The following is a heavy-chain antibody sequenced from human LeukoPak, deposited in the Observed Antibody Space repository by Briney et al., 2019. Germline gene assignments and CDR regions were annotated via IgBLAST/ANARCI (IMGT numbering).Heavy chain of an antibody. J-gene: IGHJ5*02. CDR2: MNPNSGNT. CDR1: GGTFSSYA. CDR3: ARGFELLSYNWFDP. V-gene: IGHV1-8*03. Sequence: ASVKVSCKASGGTFSSYAISWVRQATGQGLEWMGWMNPNSGNTGYAQKFQGRVTITRNTSISTAYMELSSLRSEDTAVYYCARGFELLSYNWFDPWGQGTLVTVSS. D-gene: IGHD2-2*01.